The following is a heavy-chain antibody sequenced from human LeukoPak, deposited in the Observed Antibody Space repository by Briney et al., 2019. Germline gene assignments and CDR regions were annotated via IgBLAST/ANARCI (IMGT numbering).Heavy chain of an antibody. V-gene: IGHV3-48*03. Sequence: GGSLRLSCAASGFTFSSYEMNWVRQAPGKGLEWVSYISSRGSTIYYADSVKGRFTISRDISKNTLYLQMNSLRAEDTAVYYCAKDRAPGAHYYMDVWGIGTTVTVSS. D-gene: IGHD6-13*01. CDR1: GFTFSSYE. J-gene: IGHJ6*03. CDR3: AKDRAPGAHYYMDV. CDR2: ISSRGSTI.